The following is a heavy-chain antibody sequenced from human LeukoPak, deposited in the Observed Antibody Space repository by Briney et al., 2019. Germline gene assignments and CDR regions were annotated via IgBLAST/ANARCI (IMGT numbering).Heavy chain of an antibody. J-gene: IGHJ4*02. V-gene: IGHV3-23*01. D-gene: IGHD1-26*01. Sequence: TGGSLRLSCAASGFTFSAYAMSWVRQAPGKGLEWVSAIGGSEGRTFYAGSVKGRYTISRDSSKNTLYLQMNSLRAEDTAVYYCAKGVGATPFDYWGQGTLVTVSS. CDR3: AKGVGATPFDY. CDR2: IGGSEGRT. CDR1: GFTFSAYA.